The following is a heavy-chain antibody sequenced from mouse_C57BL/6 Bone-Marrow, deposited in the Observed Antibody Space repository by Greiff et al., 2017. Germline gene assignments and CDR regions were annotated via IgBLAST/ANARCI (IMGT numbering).Heavy chain of an antibody. CDR2: IDPSDSYT. J-gene: IGHJ2*01. Sequence: QVQLQQPGAELVMPGASVKLSCKASGYTFTSYWMHWVKQRPGQGLEWIGEIDPSDSYTNYNQKFNGKSTLTVDKSSSTAYMQLSSLTSEDSAVYYCARPDSSGYVDFDYWGQGTTLTVSS. CDR3: ARPDSSGYVDFDY. D-gene: IGHD3-2*02. CDR1: GYTFTSYW. V-gene: IGHV1-69*01.